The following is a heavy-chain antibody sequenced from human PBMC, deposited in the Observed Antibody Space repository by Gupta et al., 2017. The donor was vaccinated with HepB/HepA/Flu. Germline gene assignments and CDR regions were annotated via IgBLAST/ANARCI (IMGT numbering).Heavy chain of an antibody. J-gene: IGHJ3*02. Sequence: EVQLLESGGGLAQPGGSLRLSCAGSGFTFSSYAMSWVRQAPGKGLEWVSVISGSGGSTYYADSVKGRFTISRDNSKNTLYLQMNSLRAEDTAVYYCAKDSWGAPCAFDIWGQGTMLTVSS. D-gene: IGHD1-26*01. CDR3: AKDSWGAPCAFDI. CDR1: GFTFSSYA. V-gene: IGHV3-23*01. CDR2: ISGSGGST.